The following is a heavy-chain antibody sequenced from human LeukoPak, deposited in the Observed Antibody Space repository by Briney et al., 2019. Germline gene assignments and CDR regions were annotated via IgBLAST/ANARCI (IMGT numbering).Heavy chain of an antibody. V-gene: IGHV3-23*01. D-gene: IGHD3-22*01. CDR2: ISGSGGST. Sequence: TGGSLRLSCAASGFTFSTYAMSWVRQAPGKGRECVSSISGSGGSTYYADSVKGRFTISRDNSKNTLYLQMNSLRVEDTAVYYCANGGLWLPTRTAWGQGTLVTVSS. CDR1: GFTFSTYA. CDR3: ANGGLWLPTRTA. J-gene: IGHJ5*02.